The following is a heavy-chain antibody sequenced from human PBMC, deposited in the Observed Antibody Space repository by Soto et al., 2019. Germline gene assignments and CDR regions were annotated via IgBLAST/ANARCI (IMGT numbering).Heavy chain of an antibody. Sequence: SVKVSCKASGGTFSSYAISWVRQAPGQGLEWMGGIIPIFGTANYAQKFQGRVTITADESTSTAYMELSSLRSEDTAVYYCARGKLYYDSSGYNSYYYGMDVWGQGTTVTV. CDR1: GGTFSSYA. CDR2: IIPIFGTA. CDR3: ARGKLYYDSSGYNSYYYGMDV. V-gene: IGHV1-69*13. D-gene: IGHD3-22*01. J-gene: IGHJ6*02.